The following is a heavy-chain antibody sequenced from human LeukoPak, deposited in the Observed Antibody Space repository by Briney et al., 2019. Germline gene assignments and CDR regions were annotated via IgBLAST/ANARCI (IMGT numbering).Heavy chain of an antibody. V-gene: IGHV1-2*06. CDR3: ARDPYTAGDH. CDR1: GYTLTDYY. J-gene: IGHJ4*02. D-gene: IGHD3-10*01. Sequence: ASVKVSCKASGYTLTDYYMHWVRQAPGQGLEWVGRIHPNGGGTDYAQKFQGRVTVTRDTSISTTYMELSSLTSDDTAVYYCARDPYTAGDHWGQGTLVTVSS. CDR2: IHPNGGGT.